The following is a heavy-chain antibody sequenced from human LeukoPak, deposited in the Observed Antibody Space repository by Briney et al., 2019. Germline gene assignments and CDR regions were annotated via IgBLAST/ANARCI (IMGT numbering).Heavy chain of an antibody. Sequence: ASVKVSCKASGGTFSSYAISWVRQAPGQGLEWMGGIIPIFGTANYAQKFQGRVTITADESTSTAYMELSSLRSEDTAVYYCAEGFTMVRGVFDYWGQGTLVTVSS. CDR2: IIPIFGTA. V-gene: IGHV1-69*13. CDR3: AEGFTMVRGVFDY. CDR1: GGTFSSYA. J-gene: IGHJ4*02. D-gene: IGHD3-10*01.